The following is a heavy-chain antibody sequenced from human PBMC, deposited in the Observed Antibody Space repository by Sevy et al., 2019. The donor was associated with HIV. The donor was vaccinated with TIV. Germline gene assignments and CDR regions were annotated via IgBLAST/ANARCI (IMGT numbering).Heavy chain of an antibody. CDR3: ARSQSSSWHYFDY. CDR2: ISYDGSFT. D-gene: IGHD6-13*01. V-gene: IGHV3-30*04. J-gene: IGHJ4*02. CDR1: GFIFSDYT. Sequence: GGSLRLSCAASGFIFSDYTLHWVRQAPGTGLEWVAVISYDGSFTYNAESVEGRFTISRDNSKNTLFLQMNSLRHEDTAVYYCARSQSSSWHYFDYWGQGTLVTVSS.